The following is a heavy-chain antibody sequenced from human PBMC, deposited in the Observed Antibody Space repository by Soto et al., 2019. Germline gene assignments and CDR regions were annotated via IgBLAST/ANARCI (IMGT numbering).Heavy chain of an antibody. D-gene: IGHD3-16*02. J-gene: IGHJ4*02. CDR1: GGSIGSTIYY. CDR2: IYYSGST. V-gene: IGHV4-39*01. CDR3: ARHLSTYDYIWGSYRPYYFAY. Sequence: SETLSLTCTVSGGSIGSTIYYWGWIRQPPGKGLEWIGSIYYSGSTYFNPSLKSRVTISVDTSKSQFSLRLTSVTAADTAVYYCARHLSTYDYIWGSYRPYYFAYWGQGTLVTVSS.